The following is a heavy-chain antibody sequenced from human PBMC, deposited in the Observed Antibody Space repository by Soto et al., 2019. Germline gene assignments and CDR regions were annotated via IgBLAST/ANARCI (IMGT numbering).Heavy chain of an antibody. D-gene: IGHD6-25*01. CDR2: IYSGGYT. J-gene: IGHJ4*02. CDR3: ATQRGGGGY. CDR1: GFTVSNNY. V-gene: IGHV3-53*01. Sequence: EVQLVESGGGLIQPGGSLRLSCAVSGFTVSNNYMSWVRQAPGKGLEGVSVIYSGGYTAYGDSVKGRFTISRDNSKNNLFLKENGLRAGDRCFYYGATQRGGGGYWGQGTLVTVSS.